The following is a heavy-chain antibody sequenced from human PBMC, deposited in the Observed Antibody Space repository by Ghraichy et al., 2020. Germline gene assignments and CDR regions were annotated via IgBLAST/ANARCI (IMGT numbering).Heavy chain of an antibody. Sequence: ASVKGSCKASGYTFTTYYMHWVRQAPGQGLEWMGVINPSDGTRNYAQNFQGRVTMTRDTSTSTVYMEVSSLRSEDTAVYYCAREPHGPGFFDYWGQGTLVTVSS. J-gene: IGHJ4*02. CDR1: GYTFTTYY. D-gene: IGHD3/OR15-3a*01. V-gene: IGHV1-46*01. CDR2: INPSDGTR. CDR3: AREPHGPGFFDY.